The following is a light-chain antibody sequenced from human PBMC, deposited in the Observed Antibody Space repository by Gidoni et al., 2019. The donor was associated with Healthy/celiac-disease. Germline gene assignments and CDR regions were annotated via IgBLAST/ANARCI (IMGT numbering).Light chain of an antibody. CDR1: QSVSIY. CDR2: DAS. V-gene: IGKV3-11*01. J-gene: IGKJ4*01. CDR3: QQRSNWPPLT. Sequence: DIVLTQSPATLSLSPGERATLSCRASQSVSIYLAWYQQKPGQAPRLLIYDASNRATGIPARFSGSGSGTDFTLTISSLEPEDVAVYYCQQRSNWPPLTFGGGTKVEIK.